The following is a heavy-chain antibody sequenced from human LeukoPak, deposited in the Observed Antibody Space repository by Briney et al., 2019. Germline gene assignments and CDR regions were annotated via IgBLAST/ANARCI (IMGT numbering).Heavy chain of an antibody. Sequence: GASVKVSCKASGYTFTSYDINWVRQATGQGLEWMGWMNSNSGNTGYAQKFQGRVTMTRNTSISTAYMELSSLRSEDTAVYYCASGTYYYGSGRGRSVDYWGQGTLVTVSS. CDR3: ASGTYYYGSGRGRSVDY. CDR2: MNSNSGNT. V-gene: IGHV1-8*01. J-gene: IGHJ4*02. CDR1: GYTFTSYD. D-gene: IGHD3-10*01.